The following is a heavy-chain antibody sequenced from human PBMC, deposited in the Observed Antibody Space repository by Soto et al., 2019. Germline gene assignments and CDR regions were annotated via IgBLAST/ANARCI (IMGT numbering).Heavy chain of an antibody. D-gene: IGHD1-20*01. CDR1: GFSLTSPGMC. CDR3: ARSIRGPRRFNGMDV. Sequence: PTLVNPTETLTLTCTFSGFSLTSPGMCVSWIRQPPGKALEWLALIERDDDDKYYSTSLKTRLTISKDTRKNQVVLTMANMDPADTDTYYCARSIRGPRRFNGMDVWGQGTTVTVSS. J-gene: IGHJ6*02. CDR2: IERDDDDK. V-gene: IGHV2-70*13.